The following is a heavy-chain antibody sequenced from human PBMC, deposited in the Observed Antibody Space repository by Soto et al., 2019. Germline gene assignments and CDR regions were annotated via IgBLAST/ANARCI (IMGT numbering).Heavy chain of an antibody. J-gene: IGHJ3*02. Sequence: GESLKISCKGSGYSFTSYWIGWGRQMPGKGLEWMGIIYPGDSDTRYSPSFQGQVTIAADKSISTAYLQWSSLKASDTSMYYCARSGGIAARPDAFDIWGQGTMVTVSS. CDR3: ARSGGIAARPDAFDI. D-gene: IGHD6-6*01. V-gene: IGHV5-51*01. CDR2: IYPGDSDT. CDR1: GYSFTSYW.